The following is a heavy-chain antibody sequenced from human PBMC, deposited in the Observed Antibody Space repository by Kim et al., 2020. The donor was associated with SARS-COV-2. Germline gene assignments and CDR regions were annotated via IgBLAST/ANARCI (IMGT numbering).Heavy chain of an antibody. CDR2: INHSGST. D-gene: IGHD3-9*01. CDR3: ARRGLVGGLRYFDYAWRAAAYGMDV. V-gene: IGHV4-34*01. J-gene: IGHJ6*02. Sequence: SETLSLTCAVYGGSFSGYYWSWIRQPPGKGLEWIGEINHSGSTNYNPSLKSRVTISVDTSKNQFSLKLSSVTAADTAVYYCARRGLVGGLRYFDYAWRAAAYGMDVWGQGTTVTVSS. CDR1: GGSFSGYY.